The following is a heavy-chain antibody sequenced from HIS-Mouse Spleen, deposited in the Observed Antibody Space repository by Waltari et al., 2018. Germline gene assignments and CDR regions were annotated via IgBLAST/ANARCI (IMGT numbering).Heavy chain of an antibody. CDR1: GYTFTGYY. D-gene: IGHD6-19*01. CDR2: INPNSGGT. J-gene: IGHJ5*02. Sequence: QVQLVQSGAEVKKPGASVKVSCKASGYTFTGYYMHWVRQAPGQGLEWMGWINPNSGGTNYAQKFQGRVTMTRDTSISTAYMELSRLRSDDTAVYYCARDLLLRIAVAGPCWFDPWGQGTLVTVSS. V-gene: IGHV1-2*02. CDR3: ARDLLLRIAVAGPCWFDP.